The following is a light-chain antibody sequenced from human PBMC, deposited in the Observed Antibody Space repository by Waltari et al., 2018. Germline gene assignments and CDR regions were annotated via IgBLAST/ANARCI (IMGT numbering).Light chain of an antibody. Sequence: DIQMTQSPSSLSASIGDRVTITCQASQSISIYLNWYQQKPGKAPKLLINAASNLQSEVPSRFSGSGSGTDFTLTISSLQPEDFATYYCQQSYSTPPYTFGQGTKLEIK. CDR3: QQSYSTPPYT. V-gene: IGKV1-39*01. CDR1: QSISIY. J-gene: IGKJ2*01. CDR2: AAS.